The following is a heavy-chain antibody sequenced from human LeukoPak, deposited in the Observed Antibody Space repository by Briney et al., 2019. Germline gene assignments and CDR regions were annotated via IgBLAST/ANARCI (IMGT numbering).Heavy chain of an antibody. Sequence: GGSLSLSCAASGFTVSRNYMNWVRQAPGKGLEWIAVLYSGGSAYYADSVKGRFTISRDNSKNTLYLQIYSLRAEDTAVYYCARDSETETGWYYYGMDVWGQGTTVTVSS. CDR3: ARDSETETGWYYYGMDV. CDR2: LYSGGSA. V-gene: IGHV3-53*01. CDR1: GFTVSRNY. D-gene: IGHD2-21*02. J-gene: IGHJ6*02.